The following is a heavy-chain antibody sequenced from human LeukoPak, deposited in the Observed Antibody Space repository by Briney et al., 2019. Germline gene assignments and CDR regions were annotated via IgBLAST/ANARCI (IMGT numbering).Heavy chain of an antibody. J-gene: IGHJ5*02. CDR3: AREGLYSSSWYDD. CDR2: INPNSGGT. Sequence: ASVKVSCKASGYTFTGYYMHWVRQAPGQGLEWMGWINPNSGGTNYAQKFQGRVTMTRDTSISTAYMELSSLRSDDTAVYYCAREGLYSSSWYDDWGQGTLVTVSS. D-gene: IGHD6-13*01. CDR1: GYTFTGYY. V-gene: IGHV1-2*02.